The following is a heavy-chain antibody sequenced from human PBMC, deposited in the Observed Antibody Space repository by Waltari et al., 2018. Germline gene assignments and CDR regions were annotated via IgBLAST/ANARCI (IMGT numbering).Heavy chain of an antibody. V-gene: IGHV4-34*01. J-gene: IGHJ5*02. CDR2: ISHSGVP. CDR3: ARTWGNSPPLGWLDP. CDR1: NGPFIDYP. Sequence: QVQLHQWGAGLLKPSATLSLTCAVSNGPFIDYPWTWIRQTPGKGLEWIGEISHSGVPHYNPSFRSRVSMSVDTIRKRFSLKLTSVTVADTAVYFCARTWGNSPPLGWLDPWGQGTRVTVSS. D-gene: IGHD7-27*01.